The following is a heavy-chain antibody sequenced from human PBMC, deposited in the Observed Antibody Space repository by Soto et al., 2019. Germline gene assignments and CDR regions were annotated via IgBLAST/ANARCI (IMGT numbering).Heavy chain of an antibody. CDR2: INHRGSL. CDR3: ARELPQRQGRNMDV. Sequence: WTWIRHRPGEGLEWFGYINHRGSLYYNPSLKSRVSMSVDTSKNQFSLNPSSVTAADTAVYYCARELPQRQGRNMDVWGQGTTVTVSS. J-gene: IGHJ6*02. V-gene: IGHV4-31*02. D-gene: IGHD1-1*01.